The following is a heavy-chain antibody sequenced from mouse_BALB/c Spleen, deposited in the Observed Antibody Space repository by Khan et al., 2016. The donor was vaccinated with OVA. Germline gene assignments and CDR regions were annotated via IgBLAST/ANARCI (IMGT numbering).Heavy chain of an antibody. CDR1: GDSSTSGY. D-gene: IGHD2-14*01. Sequence: EVQLQESGPSLVKPSQTLSLTCSVTGDSSTSGYWSWIRKFPGNKLEYMGYMIYSGNTYYNPSLKSRISITRHTSKNQYSLQLNSVTTEDTATYDCARSTYRYAFAYWGQGTLVTVSA. CDR3: ARSTYRYAFAY. CDR2: MIYSGNT. V-gene: IGHV3-8*02. J-gene: IGHJ3*01.